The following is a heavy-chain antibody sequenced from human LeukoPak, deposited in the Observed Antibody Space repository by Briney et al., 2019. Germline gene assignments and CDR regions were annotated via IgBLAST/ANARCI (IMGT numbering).Heavy chain of an antibody. Sequence: GSLRLSCAASGFTFSTYGMSWVRQAPGKGLEWIGYIFYSGSTKYSPSLKSRVTISVDTSKSQFSLKLSSVTAADTAVYYCARHADGSSWAELDCWGQGTLVTVSS. D-gene: IGHD6-13*01. V-gene: IGHV4-59*08. CDR3: ARHADGSSWAELDC. CDR1: GFTFSTYG. J-gene: IGHJ4*02. CDR2: IFYSGST.